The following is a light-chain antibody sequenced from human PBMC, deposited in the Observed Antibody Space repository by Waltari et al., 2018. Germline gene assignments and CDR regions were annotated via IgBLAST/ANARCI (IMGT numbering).Light chain of an antibody. Sequence: IVITQSPDSLVVSLGERATINCKYCRNLLYIPNNKDFLAWYQQKPGQPPKLLIYWASTRESGVPDRFTGSGSGTDFSLTISSLQAEDVAVYYCQQYYDTPYTFGQGTKLEIK. CDR1: RNLLYIPNNKDF. CDR3: QQYYDTPYT. CDR2: WAS. J-gene: IGKJ2*01. V-gene: IGKV4-1*01.